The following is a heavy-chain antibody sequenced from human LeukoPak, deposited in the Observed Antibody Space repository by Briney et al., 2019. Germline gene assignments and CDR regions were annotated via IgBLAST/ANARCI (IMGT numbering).Heavy chain of an antibody. Sequence: PGGSLRLSCAASGFTFSTCSMNWVRQAPGKGLEWVSYISSSGSTIYYADSVKGRFTISRDNAKNSLFLQMTSLRAEDTAVYYCARSLGTYWGKDFLNWFDPWGQGTLVTVSS. D-gene: IGHD3-16*01. CDR3: ARSLGTYWGKDFLNWFDP. V-gene: IGHV3-48*04. CDR1: GFTFSTCS. J-gene: IGHJ5*02. CDR2: ISSSGSTI.